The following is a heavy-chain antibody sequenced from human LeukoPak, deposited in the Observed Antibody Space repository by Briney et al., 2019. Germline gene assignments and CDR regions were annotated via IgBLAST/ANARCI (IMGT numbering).Heavy chain of an antibody. J-gene: IGHJ6*03. D-gene: IGHD4-17*01. Sequence: GGSLRLSCAASGFTFSSYWMSWVRQAPGKGLEWVANIKQDGSEKYYADSVKGRFTISRDNAKNSLYLQMNSLRAEDTAVYYCARDEGDYGHTGGYYYYYYYMDVWGKGTTVTISS. CDR3: ARDEGDYGHTGGYYYYYYYMDV. CDR2: IKQDGSEK. CDR1: GFTFSSYW. V-gene: IGHV3-7*01.